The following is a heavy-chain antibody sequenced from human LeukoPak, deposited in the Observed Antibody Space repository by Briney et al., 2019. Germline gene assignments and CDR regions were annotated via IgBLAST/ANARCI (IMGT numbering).Heavy chain of an antibody. CDR2: IYYSGST. D-gene: IGHD2-21*01. V-gene: IGHV4-59*01. Sequence: SETLSLTCTVSGGSISSYYWSWIRQPPGKGLEWIGYIYYSGSTNYNPSHKSRVTISVDTSKNQFSLKLSSVTAADTAVYYCARESAYGHDAFDIWGQGTMVTVSS. CDR1: GGSISSYY. CDR3: ARESAYGHDAFDI. J-gene: IGHJ3*02.